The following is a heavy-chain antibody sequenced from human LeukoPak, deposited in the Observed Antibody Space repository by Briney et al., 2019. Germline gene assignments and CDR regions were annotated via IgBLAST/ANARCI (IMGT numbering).Heavy chain of an antibody. J-gene: IGHJ2*01. CDR2: LHSGGKT. CDR3: ARIGSRGWNGNDYWFFDL. D-gene: IGHD6-19*01. V-gene: IGHV3-53*01. CDR1: GFTVRSNY. Sequence: PGGSLRLSCAASGFTVRSNYMIWVRQAPGKGLEWVSVLHSGGKTQYADSVKGRFTISRDNFKNTLDLQMNSLRAEDTAVYYCARIGSRGWNGNDYWFFDLRGRGTLVSVSS.